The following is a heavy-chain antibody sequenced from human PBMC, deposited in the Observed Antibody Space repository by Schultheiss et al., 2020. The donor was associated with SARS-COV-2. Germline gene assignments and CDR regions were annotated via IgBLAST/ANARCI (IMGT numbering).Heavy chain of an antibody. CDR2: IYHSGST. D-gene: IGHD6-19*01. Sequence: SETLSLTCTVSGGSISSSSYYWGWIRQHPGKGLEWIGYIYHSGSTYYNPSLKSRVTILLDTSKNQFSLKLSSVTAADTAVYYCARLGVGSGRDYWGQGTLVTVSS. CDR3: ARLGVGSGRDY. CDR1: GGSISSSSYY. V-gene: IGHV4-39*01. J-gene: IGHJ4*02.